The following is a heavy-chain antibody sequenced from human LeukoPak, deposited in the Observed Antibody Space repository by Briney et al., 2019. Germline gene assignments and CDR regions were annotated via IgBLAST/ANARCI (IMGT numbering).Heavy chain of an antibody. J-gene: IGHJ4*02. D-gene: IGHD6-13*01. CDR3: ARVPGPYTTSRFDY. V-gene: IGHV1-2*02. Sequence: ASVKVSCKTSGYTFTDYYLHWVRQAPGQGLEWMGRIDPNSGGTNYAQKFQVRVTVTRDTSISTVYTELSGLRSDDTAVYYCARVPGPYTTSRFDYWGQGTLVTVSS. CDR1: GYTFTDYY. CDR2: IDPNSGGT.